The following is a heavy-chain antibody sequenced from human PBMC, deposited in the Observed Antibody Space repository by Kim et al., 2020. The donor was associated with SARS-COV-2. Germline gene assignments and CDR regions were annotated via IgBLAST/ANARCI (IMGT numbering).Heavy chain of an antibody. V-gene: IGHV4-59*13. D-gene: IGHD1-1*01. Sequence: SETLSLTCIVSGGSISSYYWNWIRQPPGKGLEWIGFVYSSGSTNYNPSLTTRVTISLDMSNNQFSLKLSSVTAADTAVYYLSRGGTHQLAQVWGRGTLVT. CDR2: VYSSGST. CDR1: GGSISSYY. CDR3: SRGGTHQLAQV. J-gene: IGHJ4*02.